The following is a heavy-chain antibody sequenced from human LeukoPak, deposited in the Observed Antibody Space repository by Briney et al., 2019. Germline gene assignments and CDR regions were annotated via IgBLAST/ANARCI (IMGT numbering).Heavy chain of an antibody. CDR3: VRDLGPRGIISPQGY. Sequence: GASVKVSCKASGYTFTSYGISWVRQAPGQGLEWMGWISTYDGDTNYAQKVQGRVTMTTDTSTSTAYMELRSLRSDDTAVYYCVRDLGPRGIISPQGYWGQGTLVTVSS. D-gene: IGHD5-24*01. V-gene: IGHV1-18*01. CDR1: GYTFTSYG. CDR2: ISTYDGDT. J-gene: IGHJ4*02.